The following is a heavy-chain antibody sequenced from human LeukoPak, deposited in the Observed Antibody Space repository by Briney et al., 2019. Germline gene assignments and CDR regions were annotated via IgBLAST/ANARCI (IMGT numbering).Heavy chain of an antibody. Sequence: GGSLRLSCAASGFTFSSYAMHWVRQAPGKGLEYVSAISSNGGSTYYANSVKGRFTISRDNSKNTRYLQMGSPRAEDMAVYYCARGTRGFDYWGQGTLVTVSS. CDR1: GFTFSSYA. CDR3: ARGTRGFDY. J-gene: IGHJ4*02. D-gene: IGHD3-10*01. V-gene: IGHV3-64*01. CDR2: ISSNGGST.